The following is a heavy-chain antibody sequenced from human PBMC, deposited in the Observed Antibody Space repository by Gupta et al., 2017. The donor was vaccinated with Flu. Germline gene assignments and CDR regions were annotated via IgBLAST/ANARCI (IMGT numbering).Heavy chain of an antibody. J-gene: IGHJ5*02. V-gene: IGHV1-69*02. CDR3: ARLGDSPSNWFDP. Sequence: QVQLVQSGAEVKKPGSSVKVSCKASGGTFSSYTISWVRQAPGQGLEWMGRIIPILGIANYAQKVQGRVTITADKSTSTAYMELSSLRSEDTAVYYCARLGDSPSNWFDPWGQGTLVTVSS. CDR1: GGTFSSYT. CDR2: IIPILGIA. D-gene: IGHD4-17*01.